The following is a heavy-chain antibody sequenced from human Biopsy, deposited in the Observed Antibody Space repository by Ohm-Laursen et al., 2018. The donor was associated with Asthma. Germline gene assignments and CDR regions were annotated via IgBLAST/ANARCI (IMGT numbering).Heavy chain of an antibody. D-gene: IGHD3-9*01. CDR2: INAGDGNT. Sequence: EPSVTVSCKASGYTLIHFAIHSARQPPGHRLEWMGWINAGDGNTKHSQKFQGRVTITRDTSASTAYMDLRSLRSEDTAMYYCARTYYDFLTGQVNDAFALWGQGTMVTVSS. CDR3: ARTYYDFLTGQVNDAFAL. CDR1: GYTLIHFA. V-gene: IGHV1-3*01. J-gene: IGHJ3*01.